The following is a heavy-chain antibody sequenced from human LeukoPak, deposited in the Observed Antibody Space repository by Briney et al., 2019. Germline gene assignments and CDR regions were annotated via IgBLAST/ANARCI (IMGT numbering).Heavy chain of an antibody. CDR2: IKPDGSEK. CDR3: ARDRDWSFDY. J-gene: IGHJ4*02. Sequence: PGRSLRLSCAASGFTFSSYGMHWVRQAPGKGLEWVAHIKPDGSEKYHVDSVRGRFTISRDNAENSLYLEMNSLRAEDTAVYYCARDRDWSFDYWGQGTLVTVSS. CDR1: GFTFSSYG. D-gene: IGHD3/OR15-3a*01. V-gene: IGHV3-7*05.